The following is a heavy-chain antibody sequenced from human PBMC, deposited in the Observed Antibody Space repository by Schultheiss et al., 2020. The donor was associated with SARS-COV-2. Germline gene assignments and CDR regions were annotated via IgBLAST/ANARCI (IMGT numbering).Heavy chain of an antibody. J-gene: IGHJ5*02. CDR1: GYSFTSYW. CDR2: IYPGASDT. Sequence: GESLKISCKGSGYSFTSYWIGWVRQMPGKGLEWMGVIYPGASDTIYSPSFQGQVTISADKSISTAYLQWSSLKASDTAMYYCARQDIVVVPAGNNWFDPWGQGTLVTVSS. V-gene: IGHV5-51*01. CDR3: ARQDIVVVPAGNNWFDP. D-gene: IGHD2-2*01.